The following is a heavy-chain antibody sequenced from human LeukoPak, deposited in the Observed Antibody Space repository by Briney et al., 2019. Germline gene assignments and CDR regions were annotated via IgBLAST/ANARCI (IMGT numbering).Heavy chain of an antibody. CDR3: ARVPLRGSSWYFADY. V-gene: IGHV4-59*01. CDR1: GGSISSNY. J-gene: IGHJ4*02. CDR2: IYYSGST. D-gene: IGHD6-13*01. Sequence: KASETLSLTCTVSGGSISSNYWSWIRQPPGKGLEWIGYIYYSGSTNYNPSLKSRVTISVDTSKNQFSLKLSSVTAADTAVYYCARVPLRGSSWYFADYWGRGTLVTVSS.